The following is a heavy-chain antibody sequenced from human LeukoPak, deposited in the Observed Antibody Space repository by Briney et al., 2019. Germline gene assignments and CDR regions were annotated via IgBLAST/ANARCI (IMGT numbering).Heavy chain of an antibody. CDR3: ARETVTTACFDF. J-gene: IGHJ4*02. CDR2: IYHSGST. D-gene: IGHD1-1*01. Sequence: PSETLSLTCTVYGGSFSGYYWSWIRQPPGKGLEWIGEIYHSGSTNYNPSLKSRVTISVDKSKNQFSLRLRSVTAADTAVYYCARETVTTACFDFWGQGTLVTVSS. V-gene: IGHV4-34*01. CDR1: GGSFSGYY.